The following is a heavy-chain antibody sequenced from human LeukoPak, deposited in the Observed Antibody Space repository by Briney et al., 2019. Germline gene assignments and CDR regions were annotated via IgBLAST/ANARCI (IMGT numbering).Heavy chain of an antibody. V-gene: IGHV3-11*01. Sequence: GGSLRLSCAASGFTFSDYWMSWVRQAPGKGLEWVSYISSGGSTIYYADSVKGRFTISRDNAKNSVYLQMDSLRAEDTAVYYCARRRDYFDSWGQGTLVTVSS. J-gene: IGHJ4*02. CDR1: GFTFSDYW. CDR3: ARRRDYFDS. CDR2: ISSGGSTI.